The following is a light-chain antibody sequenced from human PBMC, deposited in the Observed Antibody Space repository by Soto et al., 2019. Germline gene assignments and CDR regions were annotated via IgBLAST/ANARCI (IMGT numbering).Light chain of an antibody. CDR2: DVS. V-gene: IGLV2-11*01. CDR1: SSDVGGYNY. J-gene: IGLJ7*01. CDR3: CSYAGIYV. Sequence: QSALTQPRSVSGSPGQSVTISCTGPSSDVGGYNYVSWYQQHPGKAPKLMIYDVSKWPSGVPDRFSGSKSGSTASLTISGLQAEDEADYYCCSYAGIYVFGAGTQLTVL.